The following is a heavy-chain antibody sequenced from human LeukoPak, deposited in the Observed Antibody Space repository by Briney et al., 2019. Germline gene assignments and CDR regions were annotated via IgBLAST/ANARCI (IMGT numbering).Heavy chain of an antibody. J-gene: IGHJ6*02. CDR2: MNPNSGNT. CDR1: GYTFTSYG. V-gene: IGHV1-8*02. Sequence: ASVKVSCKASGYTFTSYGISWVRQATGQGLEWMGWMNPNSGNTGYAQKFQGRVTMTRNTSISTAYMELSSLRSEDTAVYYCARRFLEWLLTPYYGMDVWGQGTTVTVSS. CDR3: ARRFLEWLLTPYYGMDV. D-gene: IGHD3-3*01.